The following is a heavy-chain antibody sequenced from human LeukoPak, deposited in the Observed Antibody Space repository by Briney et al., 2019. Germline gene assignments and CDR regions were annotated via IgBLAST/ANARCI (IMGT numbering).Heavy chain of an antibody. Sequence: GGSLRLSCAASGFTFTNAWMSWVRQAPGKGLEWVGRIKSKGDGETTDYGAPVKGRFIMSRDDSKATLYLQMNMPQTEDTAVYYCTTDLGLTMIRGVIVSWGQGTLVIVSS. CDR1: GFTFTNAW. J-gene: IGHJ4*02. D-gene: IGHD3-10*01. CDR3: TTDLGLTMIRGVIVS. V-gene: IGHV3-15*01. CDR2: IKSKGDGETT.